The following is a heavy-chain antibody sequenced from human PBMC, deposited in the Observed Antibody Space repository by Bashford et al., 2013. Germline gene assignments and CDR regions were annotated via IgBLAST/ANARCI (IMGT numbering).Heavy chain of an antibody. V-gene: IGHV1-69*13. D-gene: IGHD1-26*01. CDR3: ATDADRDVVGHFLY. CDR2: IVPVFGSP. Sequence: SVKVSCKASGGPFHNFAISWVRQAPGQGLEWMGGIVPVFGSPNYAREFQGRVTITVDEPTSTAYMELSSLRSDDTAVYYCATDADRDVVGHFLYWGQGTLVTVSS. J-gene: IGHJ4*02. CDR1: GGPFHNFA.